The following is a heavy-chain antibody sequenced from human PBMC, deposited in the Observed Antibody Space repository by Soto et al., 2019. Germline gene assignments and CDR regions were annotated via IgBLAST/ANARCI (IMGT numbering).Heavy chain of an antibody. CDR1: GGSISSGDYY. V-gene: IGHV4-30-4*01. D-gene: IGHD4-17*01. CDR2: IYYSGST. CDR3: ASHDYAHYGIDV. Sequence: PSETLSLTCTVSGGSISSGDYYWSWIRQPPGKGLEWIGYIYYSGSTYYNPSLKSRVTISVDTSKNQFSLKLSSVTAADTAVYYCASHDYAHYGIDVWGQGTTVTVSS. J-gene: IGHJ6*02.